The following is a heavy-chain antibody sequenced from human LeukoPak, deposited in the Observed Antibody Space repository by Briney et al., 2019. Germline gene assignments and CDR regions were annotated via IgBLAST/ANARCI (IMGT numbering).Heavy chain of an antibody. CDR2: IYYSGST. CDR1: GGSISSSSYY. D-gene: IGHD4-11*01. V-gene: IGHV4-39*01. J-gene: IGHJ6*03. CDR3: ARRSSTVTLPHYYYYMDV. Sequence: SETLSLTCTVSGGSISSSSYYWGWIRQPPGKGLEWIGSIYYSGSTYYNPSLKSRVTISVDTSKNQFSLKLSSVTAADTAVYYCARRSSTVTLPHYYYYMDVWGKGTTVTVSS.